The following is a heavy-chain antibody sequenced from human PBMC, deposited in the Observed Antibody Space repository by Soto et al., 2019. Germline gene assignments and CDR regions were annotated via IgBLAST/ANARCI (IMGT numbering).Heavy chain of an antibody. Sequence: PSETLSLTCTVSGDSVNTGSYYWSWIRQPPGKGLEWIGYAYYSGSTNYNPSLKSRVTISLDTSKNHFSLKLTSVTAADTAVYYCARHPTSTPANYDILTGPPIRDYWGQGTLVTVS. J-gene: IGHJ4*02. CDR1: GDSVNTGSYY. V-gene: IGHV4-61*01. D-gene: IGHD3-9*01. CDR2: AYYSGST. CDR3: ARHPTSTPANYDILTGPPIRDY.